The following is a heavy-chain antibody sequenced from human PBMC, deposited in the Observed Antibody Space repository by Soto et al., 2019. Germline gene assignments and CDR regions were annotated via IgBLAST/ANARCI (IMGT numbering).Heavy chain of an antibody. CDR3: ARYKAAPSPITIFGVVRPPYYYYGVDV. CDR1: GGTFSSYA. J-gene: IGHJ6*02. D-gene: IGHD3-3*01. V-gene: IGHV1-69*06. CDR2: IIPIFGTA. Sequence: ASVKVSCKASGGTFSSYAISWVRQAPGQGLEWMGGIIPIFGTANYAQKFQGRVTITADKSTSTAYMELSSLRSEDTAVYYCARYKAAPSPITIFGVVRPPYYYYGVDVWGQGTTVTVSS.